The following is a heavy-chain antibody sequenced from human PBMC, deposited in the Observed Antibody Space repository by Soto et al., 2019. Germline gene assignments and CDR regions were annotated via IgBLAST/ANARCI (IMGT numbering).Heavy chain of an antibody. V-gene: IGHV5-51*01. CDR3: ARDILPRAGGGGSWYNDMEV. CDR1: GYSFTSYW. D-gene: IGHD2-15*01. CDR2: IYPGDSDT. Sequence: PGESLKISCKGSGYSFTSYWIGWVRQMPGKGLEWMGIIYPGDSDTRYSPSFQGQVTISADKSISTAYLQWSSLKASDTAMYYCARDILPRAGGGGSWYNDMEVCDPGTTFAICS. J-gene: IGHJ6*02.